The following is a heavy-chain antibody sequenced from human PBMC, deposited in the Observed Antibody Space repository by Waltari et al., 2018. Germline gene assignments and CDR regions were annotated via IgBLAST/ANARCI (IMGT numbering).Heavy chain of an antibody. CDR2: IYYSGST. V-gene: IGHV4-39*07. CDR3: ARHYGVTTVSYLFDY. J-gene: IGHJ4*02. Sequence: QLQLQESGPGLVKPSETLSLTCTVSGGSISSSRYYWGWIRQPPGKGLEWIGSIYYSGSTYYNPSLKSRVTISVDTSKNQFSLKLSSVTAADTAVYYCARHYGVTTVSYLFDYWGQGTLVTVSS. D-gene: IGHD4-17*01. CDR1: GGSISSSRYY.